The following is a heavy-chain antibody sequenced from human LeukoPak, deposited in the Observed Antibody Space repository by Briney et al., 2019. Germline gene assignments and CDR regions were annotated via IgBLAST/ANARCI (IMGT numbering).Heavy chain of an antibody. V-gene: IGHV1-69*13. CDR1: GGTFSSYA. Sequence: SVKVSCKASGGTFSSYAISWVRQAPGQGLEWMGGIIPIFGTANYAQKFRGRVTITADESTSTAYMELSSLRSEDTAVYYCARAVAGTGYYYGMDVWGQGTTVTVSS. CDR2: IIPIFGTA. CDR3: ARAVAGTGYYYGMDV. J-gene: IGHJ6*02. D-gene: IGHD6-19*01.